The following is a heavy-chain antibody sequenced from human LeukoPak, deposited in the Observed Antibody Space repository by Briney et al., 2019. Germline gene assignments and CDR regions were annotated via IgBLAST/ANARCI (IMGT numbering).Heavy chain of an antibody. J-gene: IGHJ4*02. Sequence: SETLSLTCTVSGGSVSSGSYYWSWIRQPPGKGLEWIGYIYYSGITNYNPSLKRRVTISVDTSKNQFSLKLSSVTAADTAVYYCARDGPPADYYDSSGLDYWGQGTLVTVSS. D-gene: IGHD3-22*01. CDR1: GGSVSSGSYY. V-gene: IGHV4-61*01. CDR3: ARDGPPADYYDSSGLDY. CDR2: IYYSGIT.